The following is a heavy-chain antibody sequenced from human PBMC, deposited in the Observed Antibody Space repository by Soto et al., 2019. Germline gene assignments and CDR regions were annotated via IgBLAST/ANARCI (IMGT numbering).Heavy chain of an antibody. D-gene: IGHD3-22*01. V-gene: IGHV3-23*01. CDR3: AKRPTYYYDSSGFHFDY. Sequence: PGGSLRLSCAASGFTFNNYAMSWVRQAPGKGLEWVSAISGSGATAYNADSVKGRFTIFRGNSKNTLYLEMNSLRAEDTAVYYYAKRPTYYYDSSGFHFDYWGQGTLVTVPQ. J-gene: IGHJ4*02. CDR2: ISGSGATA. CDR1: GFTFNNYA.